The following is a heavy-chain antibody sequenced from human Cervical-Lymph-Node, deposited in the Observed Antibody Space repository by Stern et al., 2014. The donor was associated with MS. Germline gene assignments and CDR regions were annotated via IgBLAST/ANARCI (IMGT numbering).Heavy chain of an antibody. CDR3: ARGFEGYYYYGMDV. Sequence: VQLVQSGAEVKKPGASVKVSCKASGYTFTSYAMHWVRQAPGQRLEWMGWINAGNGNTKYSQKFQGRVTITRDTSASTAYMELSSLRSEDTAVYYCARGFEGYYYYGMDVWGQGTTVTVSS. D-gene: IGHD3-3*01. CDR2: INAGNGNT. CDR1: GYTFTSYA. J-gene: IGHJ6*02. V-gene: IGHV1-3*01.